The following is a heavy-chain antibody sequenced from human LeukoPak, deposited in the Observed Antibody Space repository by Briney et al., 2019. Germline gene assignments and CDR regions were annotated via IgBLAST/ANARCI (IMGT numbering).Heavy chain of an antibody. J-gene: IGHJ3*02. D-gene: IGHD6-13*01. V-gene: IGHV3-7*01. CDR3: AREISGYSSSWYGDDAFDI. Sequence: GGSLRLSCTASGFTFSSFAMSWVRQAPGKGLEWVANIKQDGSEKYYVDSVKGRFTISRDNAKNSLYLQMNSLRAEDTAVYYCAREISGYSSSWYGDDAFDIWGQGTMVTVSS. CDR1: GFTFSSFA. CDR2: IKQDGSEK.